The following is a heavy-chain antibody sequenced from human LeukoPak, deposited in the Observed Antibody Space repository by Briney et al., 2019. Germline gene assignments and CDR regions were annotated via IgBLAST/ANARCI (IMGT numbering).Heavy chain of an antibody. J-gene: IGHJ4*02. CDR1: GGSISSYY. D-gene: IGHD3-3*01. V-gene: IGHV4-59*08. CDR2: IYYSGST. CDR3: ARRTMYSEYFDY. Sequence: PSETLSLTCTVSGGSISSYYWSWIRQPPGKGLEWIGYIYYSGSTNYNPSHKSRVTISVDTSKNQFSLKLSSVTAADTAVYYCARRTMYSEYFDYWGQGTLVTVSS.